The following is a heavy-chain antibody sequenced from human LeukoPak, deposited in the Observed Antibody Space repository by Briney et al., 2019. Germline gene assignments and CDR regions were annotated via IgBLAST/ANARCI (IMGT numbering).Heavy chain of an antibody. Sequence: SVKVSCKASGYTFTGYYMHWVRQAPGQGLEWMGGIIPIFGTANYAQKFQGRVTITADESTSTAYMELSSLRSEDTAVYYCASIAAAGTWGFDYWGQGTLVTVSS. V-gene: IGHV1-69*13. J-gene: IGHJ4*02. CDR1: GYTFTGYY. CDR3: ASIAAAGTWGFDY. D-gene: IGHD6-13*01. CDR2: IIPIFGTA.